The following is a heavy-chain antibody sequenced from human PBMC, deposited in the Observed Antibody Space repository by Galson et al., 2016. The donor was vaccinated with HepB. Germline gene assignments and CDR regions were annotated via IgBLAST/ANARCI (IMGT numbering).Heavy chain of an antibody. V-gene: IGHV2-5*02. J-gene: IGHJ3*02. CDR2: IYWDDDK. Sequence: PALVKPTQTLTLACNFSGFSLTSSGAGVGWIRQAPGKALEWLAVIYWDDDKRYNPSLRNRLTVVKDTSENLVVLTMTNMDPLDTATYYCARRESHDYWATHFRNDAFDIWGRGTMVTVSS. D-gene: IGHD3-3*01. CDR3: ARRESHDYWATHFRNDAFDI. CDR1: GFSLTSSGAG.